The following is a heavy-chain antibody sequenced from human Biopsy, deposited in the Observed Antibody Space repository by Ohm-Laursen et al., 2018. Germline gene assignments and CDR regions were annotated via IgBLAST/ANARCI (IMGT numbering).Heavy chain of an antibody. CDR2: IYYTGST. J-gene: IGHJ2*01. Sequence: GTLSLTCTVSGGSISSYDWSWIRQPPGKGMEWIGYIYYTGSTNYNPSLKSRVTISVDTSMNHLSLSLPSVTAADTAVYYCARHAPSYSGSYWRYFDLWGRGTLVTVSS. CDR3: ARHAPSYSGSYWRYFDL. D-gene: IGHD1-26*01. V-gene: IGHV4-59*08. CDR1: GGSISSYD.